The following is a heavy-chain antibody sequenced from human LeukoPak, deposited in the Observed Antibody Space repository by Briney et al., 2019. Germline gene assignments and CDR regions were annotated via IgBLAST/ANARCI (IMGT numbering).Heavy chain of an antibody. D-gene: IGHD3-22*01. CDR1: EFTFRNYW. CDR3: ARDGYYYDSSGQHSSYYFDY. V-gene: IGHV3-7*03. CDR2: IKQDGSEK. Sequence: GGSLRLSCAVSEFTFRNYWMSWVRQPPGKGLEWVANIKQDGSEKYYVDSVKGRFTISRDNAKNSLYLQMNSLRADDTALYYCARDGYYYDSSGQHSSYYFDYWGQGTLVTVSS. J-gene: IGHJ4*02.